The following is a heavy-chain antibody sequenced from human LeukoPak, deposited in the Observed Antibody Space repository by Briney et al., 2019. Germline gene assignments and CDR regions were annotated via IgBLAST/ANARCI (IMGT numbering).Heavy chain of an antibody. CDR1: GFTFSDYY. V-gene: IGHV3-11*01. J-gene: IGHJ6*03. CDR3: TTGRYYYYMDV. Sequence: GGSLRLSCAASGFTFSDYYMSWIRQAPGKGLEWVSYISSSGSTIYYADSVKGRFTISRDNAKNSLYLQMNSLKTEDTAVYYCTTGRYYYYMDVWGKGTTVTVSS. CDR2: ISSSGSTI.